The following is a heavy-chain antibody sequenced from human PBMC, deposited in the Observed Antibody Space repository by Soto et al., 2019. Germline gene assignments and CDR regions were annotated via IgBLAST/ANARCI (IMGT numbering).Heavy chain of an antibody. Sequence: GGSLRLSCAASGFTFDGYAMHWFRQVPGKGLEWVSGINWNSGSIGYGDSVKGRFAISRDNAKNSLHLQMNSLSAEDTAFYYCVKDESINWYSGHFRHWGQGTLVTVSS. CDR2: INWNSGSI. CDR3: VKDESINWYSGHFRH. D-gene: IGHD6-13*01. V-gene: IGHV3-9*01. CDR1: GFTFDGYA. J-gene: IGHJ1*01.